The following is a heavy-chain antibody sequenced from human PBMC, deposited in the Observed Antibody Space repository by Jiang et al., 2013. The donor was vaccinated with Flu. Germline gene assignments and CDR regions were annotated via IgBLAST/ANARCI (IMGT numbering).Heavy chain of an antibody. CDR1: GDSVSSNSAA. J-gene: IGHJ4*02. CDR3: ARITGGSPDY. CDR2: TYYRSKWRN. D-gene: IGHD2-8*02. V-gene: IGHV6-1*01. Sequence: SQTLSLTCAISGDSVSSNSAAWNWIRQSPSRGLEWLGRTYYRSKWRNDYAISVKSRIAINPDTSKNQFSLQLKFVTPEDTAVYYCARITGGSPDYWGQGTLVTGLL.